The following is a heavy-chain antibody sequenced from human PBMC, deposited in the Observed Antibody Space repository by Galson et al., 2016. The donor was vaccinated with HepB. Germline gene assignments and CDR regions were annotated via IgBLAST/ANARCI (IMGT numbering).Heavy chain of an antibody. J-gene: IGHJ6*02. D-gene: IGHD3-3*01. V-gene: IGHV4-4*02. Sequence: ETLSLTCAVSGGSISSSYWWSWVRQPPGKGLEWIGEIYHSGSTNYNPSLKSRVTISVDKSKNQFSLKLSSVTAADTAMYYCARGLRNDFWSGYYYGMDVWGQGTTVTVSS. CDR1: GGSISSSYW. CDR3: ARGLRNDFWSGYYYGMDV. CDR2: IYHSGST.